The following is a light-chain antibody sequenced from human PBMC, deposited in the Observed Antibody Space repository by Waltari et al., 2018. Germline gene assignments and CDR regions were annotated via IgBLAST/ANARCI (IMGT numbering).Light chain of an antibody. Sequence: VLTQSPGTLSLSPGERATLSCRASRSVSKYLGWYQQTPGRAPRLLIYHASTLATIIPDRFSGSGSGTYFILTISRLDPDYFAVYYCQKYDSLPATFGQGTRVEIK. J-gene: IGKJ1*01. V-gene: IGKV3-20*01. CDR1: RSVSKY. CDR2: HAS. CDR3: QKYDSLPAT.